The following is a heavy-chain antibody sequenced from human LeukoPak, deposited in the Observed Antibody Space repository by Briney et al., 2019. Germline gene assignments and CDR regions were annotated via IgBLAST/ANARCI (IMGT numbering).Heavy chain of an antibody. CDR3: ATAPLGYDFWSGYFDY. CDR2: FDPEDGET. V-gene: IGHV1-24*01. J-gene: IGHJ4*02. D-gene: IGHD3-3*01. Sequence: GASVKASCKVSGYTLTELSMHWVRQAPGKGLEWMGGFDPEDGETIYAQKFQGRVTMTEDTSTDTAYMELSSLRSEDTAVYYCATAPLGYDFWSGYFDYWGQGTLVTVSS. CDR1: GYTLTELS.